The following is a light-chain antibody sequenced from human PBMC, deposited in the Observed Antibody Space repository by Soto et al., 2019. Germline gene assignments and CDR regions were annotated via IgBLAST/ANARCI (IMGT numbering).Light chain of an antibody. J-gene: IGLJ1*01. V-gene: IGLV2-8*01. CDR3: ISYAGRDNFV. CDR2: EVS. CDR1: SSDVGGFPY. Sequence: QSVLTQAPSASGSPGQSVTISCTGTSSDVGGFPYVSWYQQHPGKAPKLIIYEVSRRPSGAPDRFSASKSGNTAFLTVSGLQAEDEADYYCISYAGRDNFVFGNGTKVT.